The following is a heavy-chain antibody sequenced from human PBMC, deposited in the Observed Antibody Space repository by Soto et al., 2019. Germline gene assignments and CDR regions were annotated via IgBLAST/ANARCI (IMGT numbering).Heavy chain of an antibody. CDR1: GYTFTNYW. CDR2: IYPGDSDT. V-gene: IGHV5-51*01. CDR3: AASIFYYGMDV. Sequence: GESLKISCKGSGYTFTNYWIGWVRQMPGKGPEWMGIIYPGDSDTKYNPSFQGQVTISADKSITTTYLQWSSLKASDTAIYYCAASIFYYGMDVWGQGTTVTFSS. J-gene: IGHJ6*02.